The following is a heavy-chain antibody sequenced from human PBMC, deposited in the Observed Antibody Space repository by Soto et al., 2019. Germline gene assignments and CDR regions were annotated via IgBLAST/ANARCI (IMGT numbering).Heavy chain of an antibody. CDR2: ISGSGGST. CDR1: GFTFSSYA. J-gene: IGHJ6*02. Sequence: GGSLRLSCAASGFTFSSYAMSWVRQAPGKGLEWVSAISGSGGSTYYADSVKGRFTISRDNSKNTRYLQMNSLRAEDTAVYYCAKVMTPPSATWGRAQWLVFPRGGMDVWGQGTTVTVSS. CDR3: AKVMTPPSATWGRAQWLVFPRGGMDV. D-gene: IGHD6-19*01. V-gene: IGHV3-23*01.